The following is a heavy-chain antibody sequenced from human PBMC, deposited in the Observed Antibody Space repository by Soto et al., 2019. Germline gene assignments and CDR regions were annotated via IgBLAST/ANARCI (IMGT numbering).Heavy chain of an antibody. J-gene: IGHJ4*02. D-gene: IGHD3-10*01. CDR2: IIPILGIA. Sequence: ASVKVSCKASGGTFSSYTISWVRQAPGQGLEWMGRIIPILGIANYAQKFQGRVTITADKSTSTAYMELSSLRSEDTAVYYCARPYGSGSYYVDYWGQGTLVTVSS. CDR1: GGTFSSYT. CDR3: ARPYGSGSYYVDY. V-gene: IGHV1-69*02.